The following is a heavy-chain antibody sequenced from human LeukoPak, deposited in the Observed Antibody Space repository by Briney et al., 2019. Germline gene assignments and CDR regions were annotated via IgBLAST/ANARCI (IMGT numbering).Heavy chain of an antibody. CDR2: ISSSSSYI. Sequence: PGGSLRLSCAASGFTFSSYSMNWVRQAPGKGLEWVSSISSSSSYIYYADSVKGRFTISRDNAKNSLYLQMNSLRAEDTAVYYCASGFSYCSSTSCPDRWGQGTLVTVPS. D-gene: IGHD2-2*01. V-gene: IGHV3-21*01. J-gene: IGHJ5*02. CDR3: ASGFSYCSSTSCPDR. CDR1: GFTFSSYS.